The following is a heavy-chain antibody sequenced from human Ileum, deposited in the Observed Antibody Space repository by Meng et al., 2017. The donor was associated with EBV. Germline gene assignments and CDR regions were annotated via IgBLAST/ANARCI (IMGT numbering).Heavy chain of an antibody. D-gene: IGHD3/OR15-3a*01. Sequence: QITVKKFSPTLVTPTPPPTRPCTFSGFSLGTSGVAVGWIRQPPGKALEWLALIYWDDDKRYRPSLNSRLTISKDTSKNQVVLTMTNMDPVDTGTYYCAHEEDWRIDYWGQGTLVTVSS. V-gene: IGHV2-5*02. CDR3: AHEEDWRIDY. CDR2: IYWDDDK. CDR1: GFSLGTSGVA. J-gene: IGHJ4*02.